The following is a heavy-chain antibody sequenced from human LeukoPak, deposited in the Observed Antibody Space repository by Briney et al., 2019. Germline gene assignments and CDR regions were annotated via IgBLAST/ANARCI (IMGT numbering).Heavy chain of an antibody. J-gene: IGHJ5*02. CDR2: ISYDGSNK. V-gene: IGHV3-30*18. CDR1: GFTFSSYG. Sequence: GRSLRLSCAASGFTFSSYGMHWVRQAPGKGLEWVAVISYDGSNKYYADSVKGRFTISRDNSKNTLYPQMNSLRAEDTAVYYCAKAGGSGSYSNWFDPWGQGTLVTVSS. CDR3: AKAGGSGSYSNWFDP. D-gene: IGHD3-10*01.